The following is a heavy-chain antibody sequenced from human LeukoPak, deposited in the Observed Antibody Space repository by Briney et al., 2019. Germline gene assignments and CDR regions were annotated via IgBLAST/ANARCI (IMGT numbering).Heavy chain of an antibody. CDR1: GFTFSSFG. D-gene: IGHD6-13*01. V-gene: IGHV3-30*18. CDR3: AKDKSAAGTKDYYYYMDV. J-gene: IGHJ6*03. CDR2: ISYDGSNK. Sequence: PGGSLRLSCAASGFTFSSFGMNWVRQAPGKGLEWVAVISYDGSNKYYADSVKGRFTISRDNSKNTLYLQMNSLRAEDTAVYYCAKDKSAAGTKDYYYYMDVWGKGTTVTVSS.